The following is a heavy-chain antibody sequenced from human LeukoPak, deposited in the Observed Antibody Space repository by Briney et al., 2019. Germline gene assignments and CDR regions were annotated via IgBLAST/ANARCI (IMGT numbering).Heavy chain of an antibody. CDR3: ARDPIAVAGYFDY. Sequence: GGTLRLSCAASGFTFSSYSMNWVRQAPGKGLACVSSISSSSSYIYYADSVKGRFTISRDNAKNSLYLQMNSLRAEDTAVYYCARDPIAVAGYFDYWGQGTLVTVSS. CDR1: GFTFSSYS. J-gene: IGHJ4*02. D-gene: IGHD6-19*01. CDR2: ISSSSSYI. V-gene: IGHV3-21*01.